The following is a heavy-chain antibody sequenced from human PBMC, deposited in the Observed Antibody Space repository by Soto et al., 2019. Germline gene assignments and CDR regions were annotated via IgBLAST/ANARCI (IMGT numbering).Heavy chain of an antibody. CDR1: GFTFSSYG. CDR2: ISYDGSNK. Sequence: QVQLVESGGGVVQPGRSLRLSCAASGFTFSSYGMHWVRQAPGKGLEWAAVISYDGSNKYYADSVKGRFTISRDNSKNTLYLQMNSLRAEDTAVYYCAKDGRYSYGYLDYWGQGTLFTVSS. J-gene: IGHJ4*02. CDR3: AKDGRYSYGYLDY. D-gene: IGHD5-18*01. V-gene: IGHV3-30*18.